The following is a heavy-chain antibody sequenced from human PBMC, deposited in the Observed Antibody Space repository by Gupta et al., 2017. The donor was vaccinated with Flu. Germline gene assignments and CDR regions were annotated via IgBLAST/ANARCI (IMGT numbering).Heavy chain of an antibody. CDR3: AKDDGTWFGELSLGRDY. CDR2: GGST. Sequence: GGSTYYADSVKGRFTISRDNSKNTLYLQMNSLRAEDTAVYYCAKDDGTWFGELSLGRDYWGQGTLVTVSS. J-gene: IGHJ4*02. V-gene: IGHV3-23*01. D-gene: IGHD3-10*01.